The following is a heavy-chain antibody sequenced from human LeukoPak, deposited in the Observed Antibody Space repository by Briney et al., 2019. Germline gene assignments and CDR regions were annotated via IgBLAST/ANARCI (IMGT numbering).Heavy chain of an antibody. CDR3: ARVTWLGELGNWFDP. V-gene: IGHV4-4*02. Sequence: SETLSLTCAVSGGSMITNDWWSWVRQPPGKGLEWIGEIYHNGDTKYNPSFESRVTMSVDKSKTQFSLKLTSVTAADAAMYYCARVTWLGELGNWFDPWGQGTLVSASS. D-gene: IGHD3-10*01. CDR1: GGSMITNDW. J-gene: IGHJ5*02. CDR2: IYHNGDT.